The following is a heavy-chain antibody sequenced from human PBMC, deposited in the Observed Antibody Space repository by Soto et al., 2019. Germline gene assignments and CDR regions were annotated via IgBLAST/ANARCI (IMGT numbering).Heavy chain of an antibody. CDR1: GFSLTTRGVG. Sequence: QITLKESGPTLVKPTQTLTLTCTFSGFSLTTRGVGVGWIRQPPGKALEWLALIYWDDDKRYSPSLKSRLTITKDTSKNQVVLTLTHMDPVDTATYYCAHVPGSGQLLYSYYYYMDVWGKGATVAVS. CDR2: IYWDDDK. J-gene: IGHJ6*03. CDR3: AHVPGSGQLLYSYYYYMDV. V-gene: IGHV2-5*02. D-gene: IGHD3-10*01.